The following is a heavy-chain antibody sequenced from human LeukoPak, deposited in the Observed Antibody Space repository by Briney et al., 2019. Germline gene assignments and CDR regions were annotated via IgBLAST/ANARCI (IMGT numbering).Heavy chain of an antibody. CDR2: LYPGDSDT. D-gene: IGHD6-13*01. V-gene: IGHV5-51*01. J-gene: IGHJ6*03. CDR3: ARRTAAAGAYYMDV. CDR1: GYSFTNYW. Sequence: GESLKISCKGSGYSFTNYWIAWVRQMPGKGLEWMGILYPGDSDTRYSPSFQGQVTISADKSTSTAYLQWSSLKAADSVMYYCARRTAAAGAYYMDVWGKGTTVTVSS.